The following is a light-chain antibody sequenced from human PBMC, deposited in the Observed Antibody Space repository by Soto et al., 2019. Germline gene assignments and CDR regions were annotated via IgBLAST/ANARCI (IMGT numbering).Light chain of an antibody. Sequence: QSALTQPPSASGSPGQSVTISCTGTSSDVGAYNYVSWYQQHPGKAPKLMIYEVSKRPSGVPDRFSGSKSGNTASLTVSGLQAEDEADYYCSSYAGSNKVVFGGGTK. CDR1: SSDVGAYNY. J-gene: IGLJ2*01. CDR2: EVS. V-gene: IGLV2-8*01. CDR3: SSYAGSNKVV.